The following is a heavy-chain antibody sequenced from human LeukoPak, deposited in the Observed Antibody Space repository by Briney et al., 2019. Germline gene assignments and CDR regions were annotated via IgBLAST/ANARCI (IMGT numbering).Heavy chain of an antibody. CDR1: GYTFTSYG. CDR3: ARDVSTIFGVVIMRRAFDI. CDR2: ISAYNGNT. D-gene: IGHD3-3*01. V-gene: IGHV1-18*01. J-gene: IGHJ3*02. Sequence: GASVKVSCKASGYTFTSYGISWVRQAPGQGLEWMGWISAYNGNTNYAQKLQGRVTMTTDTSTSTAYVELRSLRSDDTAVYYCARDVSTIFGVVIMRRAFDIWGQGTMVTVSS.